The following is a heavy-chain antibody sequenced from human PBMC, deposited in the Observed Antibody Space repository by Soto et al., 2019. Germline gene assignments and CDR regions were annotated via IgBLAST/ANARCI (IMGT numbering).Heavy chain of an antibody. D-gene: IGHD5-18*01. CDR2: INPNSGGT. CDR1: GYTFTGYF. J-gene: IGHJ4*02. Sequence: QVQLVQSGAEVKKPGASVKVSCKASGYTFTGYFMHWVRQAPGQGLEWMGWINPNSGGTDYTQKFQGRVTMTRDTSISTTYMELSRLTSDDKAVYDWARGGWGGYSYDYWGQVTLVTVST. CDR3: ARGGWGGYSYDY. V-gene: IGHV1-2*02.